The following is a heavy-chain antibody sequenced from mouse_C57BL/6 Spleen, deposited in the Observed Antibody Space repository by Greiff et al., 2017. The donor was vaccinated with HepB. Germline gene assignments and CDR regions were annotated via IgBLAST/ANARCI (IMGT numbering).Heavy chain of an antibody. CDR1: GFSLTSYG. Sequence: VQVVESGPGLVQPSQSLSITCTVSGFSLTSYGVHWVRQSPGKGLEWLGVIWSGGSTDYNAAFISRLSISKDNSKSQVFFKMNSLQADDTAIYYCASGYYGSSYGWYFDVWGTGTTVTVSS. V-gene: IGHV2-2*01. J-gene: IGHJ1*03. D-gene: IGHD1-1*01. CDR2: IWSGGST. CDR3: ASGYYGSSYGWYFDV.